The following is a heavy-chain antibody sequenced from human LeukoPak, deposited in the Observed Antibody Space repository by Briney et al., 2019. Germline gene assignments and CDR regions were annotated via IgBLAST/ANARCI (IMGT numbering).Heavy chain of an antibody. D-gene: IGHD3-10*01. J-gene: IGHJ4*02. CDR2: IYHSGST. Sequence: PSETLSLTCAVSGGSISSSNWWSWVRQPPGKGLEWIGEIYHSGSTNYNPSLKSRVTISVDKSKNQFSLKLSSVTAADTAVYYCARSITPGDAYGSGSYYKKSRGAGFAYWGQGTLVTVSS. V-gene: IGHV4-4*02. CDR1: GGSISSSNW. CDR3: ARSITPGDAYGSGSYYKKSRGAGFAY.